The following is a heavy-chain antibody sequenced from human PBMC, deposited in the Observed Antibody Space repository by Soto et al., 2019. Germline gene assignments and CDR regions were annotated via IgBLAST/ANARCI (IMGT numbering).Heavy chain of an antibody. D-gene: IGHD3-10*01. V-gene: IGHV4-30-4*01. Sequence: PSETLSLTCTVSDGSISSGDYFWSWIRQPPGKGLGWIGYIYYTGSTYHNPSLKSRLTISKDTSKNQFSLRLSSVTAADTAVYYCARVRTYYCGSGSMGGWLGSWEQGPLSTVSS. CDR1: DGSISSGDYF. J-gene: IGHJ5*01. CDR2: IYYTGST. CDR3: ARVRTYYCGSGSMGGWLGS.